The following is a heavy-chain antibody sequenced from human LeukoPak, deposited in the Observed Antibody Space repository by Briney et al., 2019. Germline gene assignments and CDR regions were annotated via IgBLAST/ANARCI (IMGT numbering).Heavy chain of an antibody. J-gene: IGHJ5*02. CDR2: IYHSGSP. Sequence: SETLSLTCAVSGGSISSNNWWGWVRQPPGKGLEWIGEIYHSGSPNYNPSLKSRVTISVDKSRDHFSLNLSSVTAADTAVYYCARVVKQWLVRGFWFDPWGQGTLVTVSS. D-gene: IGHD6-19*01. CDR1: GGSISSNNW. CDR3: ARVVKQWLVRGFWFDP. V-gene: IGHV4-4*02.